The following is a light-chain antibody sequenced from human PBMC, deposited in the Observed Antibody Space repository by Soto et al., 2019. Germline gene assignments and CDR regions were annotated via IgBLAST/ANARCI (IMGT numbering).Light chain of an antibody. CDR3: SSYAGSNHVV. J-gene: IGLJ2*01. CDR1: SSDVGGYNY. Sequence: QSVLTQPPSASGSPGQSVTISCTGTSSDVGGYNYVSWYQQHPGKAPKLMIYEVSKRPSGVPDRFSASKSGNTASLTVSGLQAEDEADYYCSSYAGSNHVVFGGGTKLTVL. V-gene: IGLV2-8*01. CDR2: EVS.